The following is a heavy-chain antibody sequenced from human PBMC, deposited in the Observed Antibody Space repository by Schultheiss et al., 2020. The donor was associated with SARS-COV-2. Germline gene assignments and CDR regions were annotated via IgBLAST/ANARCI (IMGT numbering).Heavy chain of an antibody. J-gene: IGHJ4*02. CDR2: IYYSGST. V-gene: IGHV4-4*02. D-gene: IGHD6-19*01. Sequence: SETLSLTCAVSGGSISSNNWWSWVRQPPGKGLEWIGYIYYSGSTYYNPSLKSRVTISVDTSKNQFSLKLSSVTAADTAVYYCAKDHLVAGLYFDYWGRGTLVTVSS. CDR3: AKDHLVAGLYFDY. CDR1: GGSISSNNW.